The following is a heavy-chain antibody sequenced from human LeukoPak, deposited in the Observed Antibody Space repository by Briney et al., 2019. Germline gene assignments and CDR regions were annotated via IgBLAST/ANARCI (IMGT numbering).Heavy chain of an antibody. D-gene: IGHD2-21*01. Sequence: ASVKVSCKASGYTFTSYDINWVRQATGQGLEWMGWMNPNSGNTGYAQKFQGRVTITADKSTSTAYMELSSLRSEDTAVYYCARDLVVVGYYGMDVWGQGTTVTVSS. CDR1: GYTFTSYD. CDR2: MNPNSGNT. CDR3: ARDLVVVGYYGMDV. J-gene: IGHJ6*02. V-gene: IGHV1-8*03.